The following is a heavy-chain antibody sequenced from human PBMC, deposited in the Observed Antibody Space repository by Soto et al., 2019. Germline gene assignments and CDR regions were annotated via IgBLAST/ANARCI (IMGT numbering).Heavy chain of an antibody. CDR1: GFTVSISY. CDR3: ARQVGDCWYFDL. Sequence: EVQLVESGGDLVQPGGSLRLSCVASGFTVSISYLGWVRQAPGKGLEWVSSLYTDGNTYYADSVRDRFTIFTDNSKDTLYLQMKSLRVDDTAMYYCARQVGDCWYFDLWGRGTLVTVAS. D-gene: IGHD3-16*01. J-gene: IGHJ2*01. CDR2: LYTDGNT. V-gene: IGHV3-66*04.